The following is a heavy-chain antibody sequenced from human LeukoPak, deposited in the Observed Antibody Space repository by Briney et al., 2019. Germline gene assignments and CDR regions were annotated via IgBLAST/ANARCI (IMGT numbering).Heavy chain of an antibody. V-gene: IGHV5-51*01. J-gene: IGHJ4*02. Sequence: GESLKISCKGSGYTFSSSWIGWVRQMPGKGLEWMGIIYPGDSDTRYSPSFQGQVTISADKSINTAYLQWSSLKATDTGIYYCARQYARPFDYWGQGTLVTVSS. CDR3: ARQYARPFDY. CDR1: GYTFSSSW. CDR2: IYPGDSDT.